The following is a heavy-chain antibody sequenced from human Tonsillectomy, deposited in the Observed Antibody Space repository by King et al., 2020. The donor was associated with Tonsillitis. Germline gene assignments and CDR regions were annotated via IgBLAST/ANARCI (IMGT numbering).Heavy chain of an antibody. D-gene: IGHD3-10*01. J-gene: IGHJ4*02. CDR2: ISGSSTTI. CDR3: ARSFGSGSFDYYSDY. V-gene: IGHV3-48*01. CDR1: GFTFSSYG. Sequence: VQLVESGGGLVQPGGSLRLSCTASGFTFSSYGMSWVRQAPGKGLEWVSYISGSSTTIYYADSIQGQFTISRDNAKNSLYLQMDSLRAEDTALYYCARSFGSGSFDYYSDYWGQGTLVTVSS.